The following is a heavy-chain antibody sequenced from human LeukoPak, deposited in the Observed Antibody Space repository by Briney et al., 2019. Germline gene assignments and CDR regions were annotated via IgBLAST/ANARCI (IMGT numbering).Heavy chain of an antibody. CDR1: GYTFTSFD. J-gene: IGHJ6*03. Sequence: ASVKVFCKASGYTFTSFDINWVRQAPGQGLECMGWMNPINGHTGYAHKFQGRVTMTGDTATSTAYMELSSLTYEDTAVYYCARPTSRPSNYYHMDVWGKGTTVTVSS. CDR2: MNPINGHT. V-gene: IGHV1-8*01. CDR3: ARPTSRPSNYYHMDV. D-gene: IGHD6-13*01.